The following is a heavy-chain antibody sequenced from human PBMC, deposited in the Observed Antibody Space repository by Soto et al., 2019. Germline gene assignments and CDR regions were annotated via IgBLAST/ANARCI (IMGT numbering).Heavy chain of an antibody. D-gene: IGHD3-22*01. J-gene: IGHJ4*02. CDR2: ISSSGSTI. CDR3: ARGTYYHGSRVY. CDR1: GFTFSSYE. V-gene: IGHV3-48*03. Sequence: EVQLVESGGGLIQPGGSLRLSCAASGFTFSSYEMNWVRQAPGKGLEWVSYISSSGSTIYYADSVKGRFTISRDNSKNSLYLRMHSLSAEDTAVYFCARGTYYHGSRVYWGQGTLVTVSS.